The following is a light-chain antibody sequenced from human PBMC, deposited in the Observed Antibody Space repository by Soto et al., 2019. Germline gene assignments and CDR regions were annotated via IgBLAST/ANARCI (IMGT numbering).Light chain of an antibody. CDR3: CSYAGSGTFV. CDR1: SSDVGSYDL. J-gene: IGLJ1*01. Sequence: QSALTQPASVSGSPGQSITISCTGTSSDVGSYDLVSWYQQPPGKAPKLMIYEDTKRPSGISTRFSGSKSGNAASLTISGLQSEDEADYHCCSYAGSGTFVFGTGTKVTVL. V-gene: IGLV2-23*01. CDR2: EDT.